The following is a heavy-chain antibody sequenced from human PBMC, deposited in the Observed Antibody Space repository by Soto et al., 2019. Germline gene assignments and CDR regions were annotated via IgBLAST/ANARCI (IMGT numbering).Heavy chain of an antibody. CDR2: INPNGGVT. J-gene: IGHJ6*03. D-gene: IGHD5-12*01. V-gene: IGHV1-2*04. Sequence: QVQLVQSGAEVRKPGASVTVSCRSSGDSFNDYYIHWVRHAPGQGFEWMGWINPNGGVTKYAQKFQGWVSMTRDTSIRTVYMQLSRLRSDDTAVYYCARESGGATATLDYYYFYMDVWGTGTTVTGSS. CDR3: ARESGGATATLDYYYFYMDV. CDR1: GDSFNDYY.